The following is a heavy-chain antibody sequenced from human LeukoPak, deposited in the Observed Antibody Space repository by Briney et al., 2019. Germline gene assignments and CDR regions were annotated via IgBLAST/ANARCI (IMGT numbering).Heavy chain of an antibody. CDR2: IIPIFGTA. Sequence: SMKVSCKASGGTFSNFAVNWVRQAPGQGLEWMGGIIPIFGTADYAQKFQGRVRITADESTSTAYMELSSLRSEDTAVYYRVRAYKIFGVVVGLDYWGQGTLVTVSS. J-gene: IGHJ4*02. CDR3: VRAYKIFGVVVGLDY. CDR1: GGTFSNFA. D-gene: IGHD3-3*01. V-gene: IGHV1-69*01.